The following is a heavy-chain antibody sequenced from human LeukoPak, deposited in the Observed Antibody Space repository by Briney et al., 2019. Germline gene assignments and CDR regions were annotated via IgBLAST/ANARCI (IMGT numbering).Heavy chain of an antibody. CDR3: ATLYGSGSYRAFDY. CDR1: GFTFSSYG. CDR2: IRYDGSNK. D-gene: IGHD3-10*01. V-gene: IGHV3-30*02. J-gene: IGHJ4*02. Sequence: PGGSLRLSCAASGFTFSSYGMHWVRQAPGKGLEWVAFIRYDGSNKYYADSVKDRFTISRDNSKNTLYLQMNSLRAEDTAVYYCATLYGSGSYRAFDYWGQGTLVTVSS.